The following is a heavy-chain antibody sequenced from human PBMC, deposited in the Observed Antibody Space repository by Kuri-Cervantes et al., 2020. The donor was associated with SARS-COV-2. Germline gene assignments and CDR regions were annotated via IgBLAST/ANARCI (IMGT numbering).Heavy chain of an antibody. CDR2: ISGSGANT. J-gene: IGHJ4*02. V-gene: IGHV3-23*01. Sequence: ETLSLTCAASGFTFSSFPMSWVRQAPGKGLEWVSGISGSGANTYYADSVKGWFTISRDNSKNTLYLQMNSLRAEGTAVYYCVKDSRVYYFDYWGQGTLVTVSS. CDR3: VKDSRVYYFDY. CDR1: GFTFSSFP. D-gene: IGHD2/OR15-2a*01.